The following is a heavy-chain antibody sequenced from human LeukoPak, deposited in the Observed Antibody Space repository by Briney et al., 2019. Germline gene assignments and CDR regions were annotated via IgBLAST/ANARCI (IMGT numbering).Heavy chain of an antibody. CDR3: AREGGGSGLWYYDL. D-gene: IGHD1-26*01. Sequence: AGGSLRLSCAASGFTFSSYSMHWVRQAPGKGPEFVSVIGGGGVTTFYADSVKDRFTISRDNSKNTLYLEMGGLRAEDMAVYYCAREGGGSGLWYYDLWGRGTLVTVSS. CDR2: IGGGGVTT. J-gene: IGHJ2*01. CDR1: GFTFSSYS. V-gene: IGHV3-64*02.